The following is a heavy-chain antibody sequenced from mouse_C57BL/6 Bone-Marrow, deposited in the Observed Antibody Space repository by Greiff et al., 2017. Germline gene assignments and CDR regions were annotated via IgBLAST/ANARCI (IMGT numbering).Heavy chain of an antibody. CDR3: ARRDGYYLHFFAY. D-gene: IGHD2-3*01. Sequence: QVQLKESGAELVKPGASVKMSCKASGYTFTSYWITWVKQRPGQGLEWIGDIYPGSGSTNYNEKFKSKATLTVDTSSSTAYMQLSSLTSEDSAVYYCARRDGYYLHFFAYWGQGTLVTVSA. V-gene: IGHV1-55*01. CDR2: IYPGSGST. CDR1: GYTFTSYW. J-gene: IGHJ3*01.